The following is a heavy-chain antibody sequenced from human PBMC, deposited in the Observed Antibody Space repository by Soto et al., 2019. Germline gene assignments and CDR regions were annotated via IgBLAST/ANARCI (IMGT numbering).Heavy chain of an antibody. CDR3: AIWWVIAAVGRPPKNNYYYYRDV. CDR2: INPSGGST. D-gene: IGHD6-13*01. V-gene: IGHV1-46*03. J-gene: IGHJ6*03. CDR1: GYTFTSYY. Sequence: SVKVSCKASGYTFTSYYMHWVRQAPGQGLEWMGIINPSGGSTSYAQKFQGRVTMTRDTSTSTVYMELSSLRSEDTAVYYCAIWWVIAAVGRPPKNNYYYYRDVWGKGPRVTVPS.